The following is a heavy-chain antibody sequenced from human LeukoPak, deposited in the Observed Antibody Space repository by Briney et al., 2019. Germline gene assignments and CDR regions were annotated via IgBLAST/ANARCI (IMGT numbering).Heavy chain of an antibody. J-gene: IGHJ4*02. Sequence: GGSLRLSCSASGFIFSSFGWHWVRQAPGKGLEYVSAISSNGGRTYYADSAKGGFTISRDNSKNTLYLQMSSLRAEDTAVYYCVKDRVHDSSSYYGYGYWGQGTLVTVSS. V-gene: IGHV3-64D*09. CDR3: VKDRVHDSSSYYGYGY. CDR2: ISSNGGRT. CDR1: GFIFSSFG. D-gene: IGHD3-22*01.